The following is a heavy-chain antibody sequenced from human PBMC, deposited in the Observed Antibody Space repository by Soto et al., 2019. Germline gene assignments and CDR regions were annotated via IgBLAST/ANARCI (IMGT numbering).Heavy chain of an antibody. CDR2: IYPGDSDT. Sequence: GESLKISCKGSGYSFTSYWIGWVRQMPGKGLEWMGIIYPGDSDTRYSPSFQGQVTISADKSISTAYLQWSSLKASDTAMYYCARPSRGLLVFDAFDIWGQGTMVTVSS. CDR1: GYSFTSYW. V-gene: IGHV5-51*01. CDR3: ARPSRGLLVFDAFDI. D-gene: IGHD3-10*01. J-gene: IGHJ3*02.